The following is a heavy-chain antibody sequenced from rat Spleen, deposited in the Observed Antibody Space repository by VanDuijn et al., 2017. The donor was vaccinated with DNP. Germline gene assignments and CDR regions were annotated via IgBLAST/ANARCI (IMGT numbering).Heavy chain of an antibody. CDR3: TSPVPSGHYVMDA. J-gene: IGHJ4*01. D-gene: IGHD4-3*01. Sequence: EVQLVESGGDLVQPGRSLKLSCITSGFTFNNKWMTWIRQVPGKGLEWVASITSSGGSTHYPDSVKGRFTISRDNAKNTLYLQMNSLRSEDTATYYCTSPVPSGHYVMDAWGQGTSVTVSS. CDR1: GFTFNNKW. V-gene: IGHV5-31*01. CDR2: ITSSGGST.